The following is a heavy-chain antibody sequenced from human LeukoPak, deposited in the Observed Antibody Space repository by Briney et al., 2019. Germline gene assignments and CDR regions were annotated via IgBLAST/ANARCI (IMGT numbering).Heavy chain of an antibody. D-gene: IGHD5-18*01. CDR3: VRVTFGGDRYGRPDY. J-gene: IGHJ4*02. Sequence: PGGSLRLSCAASGFTFSSYAMHWVRQAPGKGLEWVSSTNSGSETKYYADSVKGRFTISRDNAKNSLYLQMNSLRAEDTAIYYCVRVTFGGDRYGRPDYWGQGTLVTVSS. CDR2: TNSGSETK. CDR1: GFTFSSYA. V-gene: IGHV3-48*01.